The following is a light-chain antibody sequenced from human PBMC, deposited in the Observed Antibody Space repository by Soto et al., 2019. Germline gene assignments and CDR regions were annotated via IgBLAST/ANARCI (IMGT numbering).Light chain of an antibody. CDR2: VAS. Sequence: DIQMTQSPSSLSASVGDRVTITCRASQGIRNDLAWYQQKPGKGPKRLIYVASSLQSGVPSRFSGSGSGTEFTLTISSLQPEDSATYYCLQQNSYPLTFGGGTKVEIK. J-gene: IGKJ4*01. CDR1: QGIRND. V-gene: IGKV1-17*01. CDR3: LQQNSYPLT.